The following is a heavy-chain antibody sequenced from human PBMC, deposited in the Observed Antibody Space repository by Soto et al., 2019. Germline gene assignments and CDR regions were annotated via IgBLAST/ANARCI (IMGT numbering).Heavy chain of an antibody. CDR3: ARGHARARFWSGYYSGVNGGMAV. V-gene: IGHV1-2*02. CDR1: GYTFTGYY. CDR2: INPNSGGT. D-gene: IGHD3-3*01. J-gene: IGHJ6*02. Sequence: ASVKVSCKASGYTFTGYYMHWVRQAPGQGLEWMGWINPNSGGTNYAQKFQGRVTMTRDTSISTAYMELSRLRSDDTAVYYCARGHARARFWSGYYSGVNGGMAVWGQGTTVTVSS.